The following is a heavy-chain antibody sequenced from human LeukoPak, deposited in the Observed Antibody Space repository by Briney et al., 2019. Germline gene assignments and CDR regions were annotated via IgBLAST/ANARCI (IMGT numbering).Heavy chain of an antibody. V-gene: IGHV1-2*02. Sequence: ASVKVSCKASGYTFTGYYMHWVRQAPGQGLEWMGWINPNSGGTNYAQKFQGRVTMTRDTSISTAYMELSRLRSDDTAVYYCAREGYCSGGSCYGRGYFDYWGQGTLVTVSS. CDR2: INPNSGGT. CDR1: GYTFTGYY. D-gene: IGHD2-15*01. J-gene: IGHJ4*02. CDR3: AREGYCSGGSCYGRGYFDY.